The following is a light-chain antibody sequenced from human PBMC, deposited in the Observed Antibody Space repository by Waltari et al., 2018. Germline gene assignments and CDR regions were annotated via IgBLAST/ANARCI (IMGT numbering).Light chain of an antibody. CDR2: EVS. CDR1: SSDVGSYNR. Sequence: QSALTQPPSVSGSPGQSVTISCTGTSSDVGSYNRVSWYQQPPRPAPKLMISEVSNRPPGAPDRFSGSNSGNTAFLTISGLQAEDEADYYCSSYTSSSTPVFGGGTKLTVL. CDR3: SSYTSSSTPV. V-gene: IGLV2-18*02. J-gene: IGLJ2*01.